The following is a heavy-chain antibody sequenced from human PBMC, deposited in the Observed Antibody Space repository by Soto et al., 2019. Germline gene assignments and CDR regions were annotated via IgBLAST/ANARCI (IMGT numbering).Heavy chain of an antibody. Sequence: GGSLRLSCAASGFTFSSYSMNWVRQAPGEGLEWVSSISSSSSYIYYADSVKGRFTISRDNAKNSLYLQMNSLRAEDTAVYYCVRAPREDGGYQYYFDYWGQGTLVTVSS. D-gene: IGHD5-12*01. V-gene: IGHV3-21*01. CDR3: VRAPREDGGYQYYFDY. J-gene: IGHJ4*02. CDR2: ISSSSSYI. CDR1: GFTFSSYS.